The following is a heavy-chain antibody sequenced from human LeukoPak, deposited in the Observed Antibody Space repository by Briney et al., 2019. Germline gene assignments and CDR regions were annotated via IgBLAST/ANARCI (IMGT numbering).Heavy chain of an antibody. D-gene: IGHD2-15*01. J-gene: IGHJ4*02. CDR3: AREKGYCSGGSCYSSPIPNDY. CDR1: GYTFTGYY. Sequence: GASVKVSCKASGYTFTGYYMHWVRQAPGQGLEWMGWINPNSGGTNYAQKFQGRVTMTRDTSISTAYMELSRLRSDDTAVYYCAREKGYCSGGSCYSSPIPNDYWGQGTLVTVSS. CDR2: INPNSGGT. V-gene: IGHV1-2*02.